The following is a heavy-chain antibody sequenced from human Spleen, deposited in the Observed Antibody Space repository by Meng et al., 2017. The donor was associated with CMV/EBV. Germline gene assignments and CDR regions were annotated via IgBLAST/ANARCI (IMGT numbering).Heavy chain of an antibody. D-gene: IGHD3-3*01. Sequence: ASVKVSCKASGYTFTGYYLHWVRQAPGQGLEWVGWINPNSGNTGYAQKLQGRVTMTRNTSINTAYMELSSLRSEDTAVYYCVRGETLNYDFWSVRYYGMDVWGQGTTVTVSS. V-gene: IGHV1-8*02. CDR1: GYTFTGYY. J-gene: IGHJ6*02. CDR2: INPNSGNT. CDR3: VRGETLNYDFWSVRYYGMDV.